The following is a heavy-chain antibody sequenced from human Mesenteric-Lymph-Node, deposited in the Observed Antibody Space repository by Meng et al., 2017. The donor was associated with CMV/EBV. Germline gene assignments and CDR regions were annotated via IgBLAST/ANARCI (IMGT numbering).Heavy chain of an antibody. J-gene: IGHJ6*02. CDR3: ARGWGSYYHYGMDV. Sequence: ASVKVSCKASGYSFTGHYIHWVRQAPGQGLEWMGWINPHSGGTNYAQKFQGRVTMTRDTSISTAYMELSRLRSDDTAVYYCARGWGSYYHYGMDVWGQGTTVTVSS. CDR1: GYSFTGHY. V-gene: IGHV1-2*02. CDR2: INPHSGGT. D-gene: IGHD3-16*01.